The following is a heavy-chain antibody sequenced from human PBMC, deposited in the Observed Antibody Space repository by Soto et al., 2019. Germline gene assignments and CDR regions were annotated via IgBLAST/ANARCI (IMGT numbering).Heavy chain of an antibody. CDR1: GFTFSSYA. Sequence: QPGGSLRLSCAASGFTFSSYAMSWVRQAPGKGLEWVSAISGSGGSTYYADSVKGRFTISRDNSKNTLYLQMNSLRAEDTAVYYCAKDRGYDFWSGPPEYYYGMDVWGQGTTVTVSS. D-gene: IGHD3-3*01. J-gene: IGHJ6*02. CDR3: AKDRGYDFWSGPPEYYYGMDV. CDR2: ISGSGGST. V-gene: IGHV3-23*01.